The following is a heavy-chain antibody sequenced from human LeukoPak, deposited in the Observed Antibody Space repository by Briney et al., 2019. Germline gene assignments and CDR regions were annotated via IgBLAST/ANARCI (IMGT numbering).Heavy chain of an antibody. V-gene: IGHV4-31*03. CDR1: GGSISSGGYY. D-gene: IGHD6-13*01. J-gene: IGHJ5*02. Sequence: PSQTLSLTCTVSGGSISSGGYYWSWIRQHPGKGLEWIGYIYYSGSTYYNPSLKSRVSISVDTSNNQSSLKLNSVTAADTAVYYCARAYTSSCRWFDPWGQGTLVTVSS. CDR2: IYYSGST. CDR3: ARAYTSSCRWFDP.